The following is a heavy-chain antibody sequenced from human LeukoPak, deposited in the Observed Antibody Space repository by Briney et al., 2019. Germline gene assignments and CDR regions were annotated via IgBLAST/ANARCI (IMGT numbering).Heavy chain of an antibody. D-gene: IGHD6-19*01. CDR3: ARHKASGWIFDY. CDR2: IYYSGST. J-gene: IGHJ4*02. V-gene: IGHV4-59*08. Sequence: SETLSLTCAVYGGSFSGYYWSWIRQPPGKGLEWIGYIYYSGSTNYNPSLKSRVTISVDTSKNQFSLKLSSVTAADTAVYYCARHKASGWIFDYWGQGTLVTVSS. CDR1: GGSFSGYY.